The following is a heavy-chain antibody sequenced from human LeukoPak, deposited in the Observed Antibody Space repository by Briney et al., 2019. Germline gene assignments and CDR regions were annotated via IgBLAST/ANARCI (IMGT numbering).Heavy chain of an antibody. CDR2: IIPVFGIV. J-gene: IGHJ3*02. CDR3: AREGYHAFDI. Sequence: SVKVSCKASGGTFRSFGISWVRQAPGQGLEWMGRIIPVFGIVKYARKFEGKVTITADKSTSTTYMELSGLRTEDTAVYYCAREGYHAFDIWGQGTMVTVSS. CDR1: GGTFRSFG. D-gene: IGHD5-18*01. V-gene: IGHV1-69*04.